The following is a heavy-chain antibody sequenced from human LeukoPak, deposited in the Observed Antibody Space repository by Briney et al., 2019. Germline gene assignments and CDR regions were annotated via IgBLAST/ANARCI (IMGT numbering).Heavy chain of an antibody. CDR1: GFTFSGYD. J-gene: IGHJ3*01. Sequence: HPGGSLRLSCAASGFTFSGYDMHWVRQPTGKGLEWVSAIGIAGDTYYPGSVKGRFTMSRENAKNSLYLQMNSLRAGDTAVYYCARGYVHAFDLWGQGTMVTVSS. CDR3: ARGYVHAFDL. CDR2: IGIAGDT. D-gene: IGHD3-16*01. V-gene: IGHV3-13*04.